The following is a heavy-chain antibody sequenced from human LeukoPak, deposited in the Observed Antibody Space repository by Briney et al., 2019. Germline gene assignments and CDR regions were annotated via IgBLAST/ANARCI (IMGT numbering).Heavy chain of an antibody. D-gene: IGHD3-22*01. CDR3: ARDRNYYDGTTYYDVFDV. CDR2: MNEDGNIK. Sequence: GGSLRLSCATSGFTLSNYWMTWVRQAPGRGLEWVANMNEDGNIKYYVDSVKGRFTISRDNAKNSLYLQMNSLRAEDTAIYYCARDRNYYDGTTYYDVFDVWGQGTLVTVSS. J-gene: IGHJ3*01. CDR1: GFTLSNYW. V-gene: IGHV3-7*05.